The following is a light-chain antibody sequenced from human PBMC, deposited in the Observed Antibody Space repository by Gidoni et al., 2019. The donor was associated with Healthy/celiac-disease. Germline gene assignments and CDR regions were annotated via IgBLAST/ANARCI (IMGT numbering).Light chain of an antibody. CDR3: QSYDSSLSGVV. J-gene: IGLJ2*01. CDR2: GNS. V-gene: IGLV1-40*01. CDR1: SSNIGAGYG. Sequence: QSVLTQPPSVSGAPGQRVTISCTGSSSNIGAGYGVHWYQQLPGTAPKLLIYGNSTRPSGVPDRFSGSKSGTSASLAITGLQAEDEADYYCQSYDSSLSGVVFGGGTKLTVL.